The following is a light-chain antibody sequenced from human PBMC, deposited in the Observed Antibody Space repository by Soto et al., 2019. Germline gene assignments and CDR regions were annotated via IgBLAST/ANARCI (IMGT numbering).Light chain of an antibody. J-gene: IGKJ4*01. Sequence: DSQMTQYPSTLSASVGDRVTITCRATQSISSWLAWYQQKPGKAPKLLISKASTLQSGVAPRFSGSGYGTELTLTISSLQPDDFATYYCQQYERYPMTFGGGTKVEIK. CDR1: QSISSW. CDR2: KAS. CDR3: QQYERYPMT. V-gene: IGKV1-5*03.